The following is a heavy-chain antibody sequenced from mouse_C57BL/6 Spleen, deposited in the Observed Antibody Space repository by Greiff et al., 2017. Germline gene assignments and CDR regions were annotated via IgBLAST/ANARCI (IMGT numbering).Heavy chain of an antibody. CDR1: GFTFSSYS. CDR2: ISSGGDYI. Sequence: EVKVVESGEGLVKPGGSLKLSCAASGFTFSSYSMSWVRQTPEKRLEWVAYISSGGDYIYYADTVKGRFTMSRDTARNTLYLQLSSLKSEDTAVYSCTRAPTYGSSGSWFAYWGQGTLVTVSA. CDR3: TRAPTYGSSGSWFAY. J-gene: IGHJ3*01. D-gene: IGHD1-1*01. V-gene: IGHV5-9-1*02.